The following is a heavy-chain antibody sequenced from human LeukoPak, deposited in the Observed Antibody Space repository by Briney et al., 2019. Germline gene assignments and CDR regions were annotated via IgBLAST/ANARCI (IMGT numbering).Heavy chain of an antibody. CDR2: ISWNSGSI. D-gene: IGHD3-22*01. CDR1: GFTFDDYA. Sequence: GGSLRLSCAASGFTFDDYAMHWVRQAPGKGLEWVSGISWNSGSIVYADSVKGRFTISRDNAKNSLYLQMNSLRAEDTALYYCAKVIGYAESGYLTSAVDYWGQGTLVTVSS. J-gene: IGHJ4*02. CDR3: AKVIGYAESGYLTSAVDY. V-gene: IGHV3-9*01.